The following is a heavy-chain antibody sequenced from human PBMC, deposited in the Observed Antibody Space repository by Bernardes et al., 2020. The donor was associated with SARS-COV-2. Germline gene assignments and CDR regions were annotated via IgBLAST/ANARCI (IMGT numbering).Heavy chain of an antibody. J-gene: IGHJ6*02. CDR2: LSHDGST. D-gene: IGHD1-26*01. Sequence: SETLSLTCAVYGGSFTAYYWTWIRQPPGKGLEWIGELSHDGSTNYNPSLKSRVTIPLDRSKNQFSLKLSSVTAADTAVYYCARGPPPSGSFFARAVYGLDVWGQGTTVTVSS. CDR3: ARGPPPSGSFFARAVYGLDV. V-gene: IGHV4-34*01. CDR1: GGSFTAYY.